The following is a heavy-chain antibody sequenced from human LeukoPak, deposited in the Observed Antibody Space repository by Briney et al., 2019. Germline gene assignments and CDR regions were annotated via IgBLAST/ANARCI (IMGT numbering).Heavy chain of an antibody. CDR2: INPNSGGT. CDR1: GYTFTGYY. Sequence: ASVKVFCKASGYTFTGYYMHWVRRAPGQGLEWMGRINPNSGGTNYAQKFQGRVSMTRDTSISTAYMDLSRLTSDDTAVYYRARGALMNDFWGQGTLVTVSS. V-gene: IGHV1-2*06. CDR3: ARGALMNDF. J-gene: IGHJ4*02.